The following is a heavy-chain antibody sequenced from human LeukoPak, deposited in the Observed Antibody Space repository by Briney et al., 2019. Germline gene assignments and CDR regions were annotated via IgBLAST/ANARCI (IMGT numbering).Heavy chain of an antibody. CDR2: IYSGGST. Sequence: GGSLRLSCAASGFTVSGNYMNWVRQAPGKGLEWVSVIYSGGSTYYADSVKGRFTISRDNSKNTLYLQMNSLRAEDTAVYYCARDPNIAVAGPGAFDIWGQGTTVTVSS. D-gene: IGHD6-19*01. J-gene: IGHJ3*02. CDR3: ARDPNIAVAGPGAFDI. V-gene: IGHV3-66*01. CDR1: GFTVSGNY.